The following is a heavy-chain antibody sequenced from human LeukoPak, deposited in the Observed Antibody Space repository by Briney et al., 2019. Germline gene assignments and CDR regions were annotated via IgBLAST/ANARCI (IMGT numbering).Heavy chain of an antibody. CDR3: ASTHRDQLLPFDY. D-gene: IGHD2-2*01. V-gene: IGHV3-21*01. J-gene: IGHJ4*02. Sequence: PGGSLRLSCAASGFIFSNYSMNWVRQAPGKGLEWVSSITTSSSYIYYADSVKGRFTISRDNSKNTLYLQMNSLRAEDTAVYYCASTHRDQLLPFDYWGQGTLVTVSS. CDR1: GFIFSNYS. CDR2: ITTSSSYI.